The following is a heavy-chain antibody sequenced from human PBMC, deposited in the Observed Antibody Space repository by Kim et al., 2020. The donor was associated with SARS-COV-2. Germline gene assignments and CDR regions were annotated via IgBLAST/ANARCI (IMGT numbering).Heavy chain of an antibody. CDR3: AREVIDTVTPGWYFDL. CDR1: GFTFSNYD. Sequence: GGSLRLSCAASGFTFSNYDMHWVRQATGEGLEWVSAIGTGGDTYYRGSVKGRFTISRENGKNSLYLQMNSLRDGDTAMYYCAREVIDTVTPGWYFDLWGRGPLVTVSS. V-gene: IGHV3-13*01. CDR2: IGTGGDT. J-gene: IGHJ2*01. D-gene: IGHD2-21*01.